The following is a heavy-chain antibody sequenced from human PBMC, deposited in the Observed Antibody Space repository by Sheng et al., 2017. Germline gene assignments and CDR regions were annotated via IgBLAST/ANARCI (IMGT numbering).Heavy chain of an antibody. CDR2: INHSGGT. D-gene: IGHD3-10*01. CDR3: ARGEGINRRSLHYHYY. Sequence: QVQLQQWGAGLLKPSETLSLTCAVYSGSFSDYYWSWIRQPPGKGLEWIGEINHSGGTNYNPSLKSRVTISVDTSKNQLSLKLSSVTAADTAVYYCARGEGINRRSLHYHYY. CDR1: SGSFSDYY. J-gene: IGHJ6*03. V-gene: IGHV4-34*01.